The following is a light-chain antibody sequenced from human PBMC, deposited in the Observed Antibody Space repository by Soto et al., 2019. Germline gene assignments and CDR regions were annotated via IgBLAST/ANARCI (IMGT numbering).Light chain of an antibody. V-gene: IGLV2-11*01. CDR2: DVS. CDR1: SSDVGVYNY. J-gene: IGLJ1*01. Sequence: QSALTQPRSVSGSPGQSVTISCTGTSSDVGVYNYVSWYQQHPGKAPKLMIYDVSKRPSGVPDRFSGSKSGNTASLTISGLQAEDEADYFCCSSAGSYTYVFGTGTKLTVL. CDR3: CSSAGSYTYV.